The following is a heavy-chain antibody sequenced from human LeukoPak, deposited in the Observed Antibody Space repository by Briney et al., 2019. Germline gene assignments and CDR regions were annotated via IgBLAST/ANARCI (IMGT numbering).Heavy chain of an antibody. V-gene: IGHV4-38-2*02. Sequence: PSETLSLTCTVSGYSISSGYYWGWIRQPPGKGLEWIGSIYHSGSTYYNPSLKSRVTISVDTSKNQFSLKLSSVTAADTAVYYCARDSRPNRGEFDHWGQGTLVTVSS. D-gene: IGHD3-16*01. CDR3: ARDSRPNRGEFDH. J-gene: IGHJ4*02. CDR2: IYHSGST. CDR1: GYSISSGYY.